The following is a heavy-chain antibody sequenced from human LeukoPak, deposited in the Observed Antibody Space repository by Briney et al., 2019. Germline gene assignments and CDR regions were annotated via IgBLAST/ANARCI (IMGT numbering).Heavy chain of an antibody. J-gene: IGHJ4*02. CDR1: GGSFSGYY. D-gene: IGHD1-1*01. V-gene: IGHV4-34*01. CDR2: IYYSGST. CDR3: ARNGRADGY. Sequence: PSETLSLTCAVYGGSFSGYYWSWIRQPPGKGLEWIGSIYYSGSTYYNPSLKSRVTISVDTSKNQFSLKLSSVTAADTAVYYCARNGRADGYWGQGTLVTVSS.